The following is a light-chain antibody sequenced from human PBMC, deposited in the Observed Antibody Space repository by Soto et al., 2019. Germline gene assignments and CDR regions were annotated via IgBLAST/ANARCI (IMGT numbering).Light chain of an antibody. J-gene: IGLJ1*01. CDR2: EVN. Sequence: QSVLTQPASVSASPGQSITISCTGTSSDVGAYNYVSWYQQHTGKAPKLMIYEVNNRPSGVSNRFSGSKSGSTASLTISGLQAEDEADYYCSSYTSTSTLAYVFGSGTKLTVL. CDR1: SSDVGAYNY. CDR3: SSYTSTSTLAYV. V-gene: IGLV2-14*01.